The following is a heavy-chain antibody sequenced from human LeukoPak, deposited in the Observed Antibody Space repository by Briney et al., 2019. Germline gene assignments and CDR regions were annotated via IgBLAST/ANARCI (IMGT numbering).Heavy chain of an antibody. CDR1: GYTFTGYY. J-gene: IGHJ4*02. D-gene: IGHD3-22*01. V-gene: IGHV1-8*02. CDR2: MNPNSGNT. Sequence: ASVKVSCKASGYTFTGYYMHWVRQAPGQGLEWMGWMNPNSGNTGYAQKFQGRVTMTRNTSISTAYMELSSLRSEDTAVYYCARFDDSSGSDYWGQGTLVTVSS. CDR3: ARFDDSSGSDY.